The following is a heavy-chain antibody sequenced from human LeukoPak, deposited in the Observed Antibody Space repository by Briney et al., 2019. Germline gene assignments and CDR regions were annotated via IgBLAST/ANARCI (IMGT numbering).Heavy chain of an antibody. D-gene: IGHD6-13*01. CDR2: IIPIFGTA. J-gene: IGHJ4*02. Sequence: ASVKVSCKASGYTFTGYYMHWVRQAPGQGLEWMGGIIPIFGTANYAQKFQGRVTITADESTSTAYMELSSLRSEDTAVYYCARLAAAGTGYWGQGTLVTVSS. CDR3: ARLAAAGTGY. V-gene: IGHV1-69*13. CDR1: GYTFTGYY.